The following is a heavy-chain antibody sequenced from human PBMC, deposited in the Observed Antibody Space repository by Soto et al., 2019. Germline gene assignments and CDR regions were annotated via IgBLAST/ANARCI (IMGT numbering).Heavy chain of an antibody. D-gene: IGHD2-2*01. V-gene: IGHV1-69*13. CDR1: GCTFSSYA. J-gene: IGHJ6*02. CDR2: IIPIFGTA. CDR3: ARPRGGDWGYCSSTSCPRFYYYYGMDV. Sequence: SVKVSCKASGCTFSSYAISWVRQAPGQGLEWMGGIIPIFGTANYAQKFQGRVTITADESTSTAYMELSSLRSEDTAVYYCARPRGGDWGYCSSTSCPRFYYYYGMDVWGQGTTVTVSS.